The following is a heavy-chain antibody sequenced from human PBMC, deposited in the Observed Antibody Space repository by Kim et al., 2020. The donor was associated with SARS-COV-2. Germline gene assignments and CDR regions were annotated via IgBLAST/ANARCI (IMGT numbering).Heavy chain of an antibody. CDR2: IYYSGST. Sequence: SETLSLTCTVSGGSISSSSYYWGWIRQPPGKGLEWIGSIYYSGSTYYNPSLKSRVTISVDTSKNQFSLKLSSVTAADTAVYYCARDGSSGGPDDWGQGT. D-gene: IGHD6-25*01. CDR1: GGSISSSSYY. J-gene: IGHJ4*02. V-gene: IGHV4-39*07. CDR3: ARDGSSGGPDD.